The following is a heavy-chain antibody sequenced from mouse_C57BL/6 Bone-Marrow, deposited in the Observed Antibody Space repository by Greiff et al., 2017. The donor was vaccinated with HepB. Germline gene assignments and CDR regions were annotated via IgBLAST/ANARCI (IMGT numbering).Heavy chain of an antibody. CDR3: ARGLITTVVADY. D-gene: IGHD1-1*01. J-gene: IGHJ2*01. CDR2: LYPGSGNT. CDR1: GYTFTDYY. V-gene: IGHV1-76*01. Sequence: QVQLQQSGAELVRPGASVKLSCKASGYTFTDYYINWVKQRPGQGLEWIARLYPGSGNTYYNEKFKGKATLTAEKSSSTAYMQLSSLTSEDSAVYFCARGLITTVVADYWGQGTTLTVSS.